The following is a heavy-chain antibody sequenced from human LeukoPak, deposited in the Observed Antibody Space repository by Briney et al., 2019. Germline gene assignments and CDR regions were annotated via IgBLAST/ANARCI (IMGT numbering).Heavy chain of an antibody. V-gene: IGHV3-23*01. D-gene: IGHD3-10*01. J-gene: IGHJ4*02. CDR1: GFTFSSYA. CDR3: AKWLWFGELSPDFDY. Sequence: GGSLRLSCAASGFTFSSYAMSWVRQAPGKGLEWVSDISGSGGSTYYADSVKGRFTISRDNSKNTLYLQMNSLRAEDTAVYYCAKWLWFGELSPDFDYWGQGTLVTVSS. CDR2: ISGSGGST.